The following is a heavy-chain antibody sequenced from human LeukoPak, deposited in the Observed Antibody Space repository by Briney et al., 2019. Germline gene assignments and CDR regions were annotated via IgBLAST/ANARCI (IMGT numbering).Heavy chain of an antibody. Sequence: GGSLRLSCAASGFTFSSYWMSWVRQAPGKGLEWVANIKQDGTYKSYVDSVKGRFTISRDNAKNTLYLQMNTLRVEDTAVYYCTRDLMDYDVSTGLHHYYMDVWGQGTTVTVSS. CDR2: IKQDGTYK. J-gene: IGHJ6*02. CDR1: GFTFSSYW. CDR3: TRDLMDYDVSTGLHHYYMDV. V-gene: IGHV3-7*01. D-gene: IGHD3-9*01.